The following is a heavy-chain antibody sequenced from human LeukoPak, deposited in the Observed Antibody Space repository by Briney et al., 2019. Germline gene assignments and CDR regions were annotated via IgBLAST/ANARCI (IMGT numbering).Heavy chain of an antibody. Sequence: GGSLRLSCAASGFTFSSYAMSWVRQAPGKGLEWVSAISGSGGSTYYADSVKGRSTISRDNSKNTLYLQMNSLRAEDTAVYYCAKAANVSLWFGELLNFDYWGQGTLVTVSS. CDR1: GFTFSSYA. CDR3: AKAANVSLWFGELLNFDY. D-gene: IGHD3-10*01. CDR2: ISGSGGST. V-gene: IGHV3-23*01. J-gene: IGHJ4*02.